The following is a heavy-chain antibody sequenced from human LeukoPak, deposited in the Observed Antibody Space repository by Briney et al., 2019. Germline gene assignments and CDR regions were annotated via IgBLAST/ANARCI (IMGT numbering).Heavy chain of an antibody. J-gene: IGHJ4*02. D-gene: IGHD2/OR15-2a*01. CDR1: GFTFSDYW. Sequence: GGSLRLSCEASGFTFSDYWIHWVRQAPGKGLVWVSRIKGDGISTNHADSVKGRFTISRDNAKNTVYLQMNSLGAEDSAIYYCARDLSRWLHWGQGTLVTVSS. CDR3: ARDLSRWLH. V-gene: IGHV3-74*01. CDR2: IKGDGIST.